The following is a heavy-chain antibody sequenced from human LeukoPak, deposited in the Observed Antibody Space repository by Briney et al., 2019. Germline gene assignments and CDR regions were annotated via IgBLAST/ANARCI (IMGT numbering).Heavy chain of an antibody. V-gene: IGHV3-74*01. CDR2: INSDGSST. CDR1: GFTFSIYW. CDR3: ASLDY. J-gene: IGHJ4*02. Sequence: GGSLRLSCAASGFTFSIYWVHWVRQAPRKGLGWGSSINSDGSSTSYADSVKSRFTISTENTKNTLYLQMNTLRAEETYVYYCASLDYWGQGTPVTVSS.